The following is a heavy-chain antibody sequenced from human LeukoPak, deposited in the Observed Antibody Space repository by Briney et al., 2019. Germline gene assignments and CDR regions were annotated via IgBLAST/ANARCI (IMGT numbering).Heavy chain of an antibody. Sequence: GESLKISCKGSGFTFSSCAMHWVRQAPGKGLEWVAVISYDGSNKYYADSVKGRFTISRDNSKNTLYLQMNSLRAEDTAVYYCARDPLVGSGWYENYFDYWGQGTLVAVSS. CDR1: GFTFSSCA. V-gene: IGHV3-30-3*01. CDR2: ISYDGSNK. D-gene: IGHD6-19*01. CDR3: ARDPLVGSGWYENYFDY. J-gene: IGHJ4*02.